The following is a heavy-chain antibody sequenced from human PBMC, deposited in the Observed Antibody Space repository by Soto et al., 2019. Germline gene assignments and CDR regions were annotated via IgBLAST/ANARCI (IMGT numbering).Heavy chain of an antibody. J-gene: IGHJ6*02. CDR2: ISAYNGNT. Sequence: ASVKVSCKASGYTFTSYGISWVRQAPGQGLEWMGWISAYNGNTNYAQKLQGRVTMTTDTSTSTAYMELRSLRSDDTAVYYCARLVVVINYYYGMDVWGQGTTVTVSS. D-gene: IGHD3-22*01. CDR1: GYTFTSYG. V-gene: IGHV1-18*01. CDR3: ARLVVVINYYYGMDV.